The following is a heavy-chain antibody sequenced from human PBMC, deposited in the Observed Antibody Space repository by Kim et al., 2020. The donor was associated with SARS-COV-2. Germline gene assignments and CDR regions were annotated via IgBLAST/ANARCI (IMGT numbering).Heavy chain of an antibody. Sequence: GGSLRLSCVASGFNFYSHFMSWVRQAPGKGLEWVAKINTDGSGEEYADSVKGRFTISRDNTRNSLSLQMNSLRAEDTAVYYCAKEKWYRLDPWGQGTLVTVSS. D-gene: IGHD2-8*01. CDR2: INTDGSGE. CDR3: AKEKWYRLDP. V-gene: IGHV3-7*03. J-gene: IGHJ5*02. CDR1: GFNFYSHF.